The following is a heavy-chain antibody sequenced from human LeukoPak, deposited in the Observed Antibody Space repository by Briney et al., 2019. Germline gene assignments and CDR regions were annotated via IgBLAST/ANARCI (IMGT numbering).Heavy chain of an antibody. J-gene: IGHJ4*02. Sequence: GGSLRLSCAASGFTFSSYGLHWVRQAPGKGLEWVAVTWLDGTKNHYADSVKGRFALSRDTSKYTLYLQMNSLRVEDTAVYYCAREIYGNPDYWGQGTLVTVSS. CDR2: TWLDGTKN. CDR3: AREIYGNPDY. CDR1: GFTFSSYG. V-gene: IGHV3-33*01. D-gene: IGHD4-17*01.